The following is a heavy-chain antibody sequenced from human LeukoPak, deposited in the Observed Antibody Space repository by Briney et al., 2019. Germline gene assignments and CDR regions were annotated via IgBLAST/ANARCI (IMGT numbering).Heavy chain of an antibody. J-gene: IGHJ4*02. CDR3: ATTSPQGGDLPFDY. CDR2: IYYSGST. Sequence: SETLSLTCIVSGGATSSYYWSWIRQPPGKGLEWIGYIYYSGSTNYNPSLKSRVTISVDTSKNQFSLKLSSVTAADTAVYYCATTSPQGGDLPFDYWGQGTLVTVSS. D-gene: IGHD2-21*02. CDR1: GGATSSYY. V-gene: IGHV4-59*12.